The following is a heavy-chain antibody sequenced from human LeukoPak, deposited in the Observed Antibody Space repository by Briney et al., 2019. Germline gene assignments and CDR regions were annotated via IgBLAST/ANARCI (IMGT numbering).Heavy chain of an antibody. V-gene: IGHV3-48*01. Sequence: GGSLRLSCTASGFTFSDYSMNWVRQAPGKGLEWVSNISRGSRTIYYSASVKGRFTISRDNAKNSLYLQMNSLRTEDTAVYYCARERYGGYRNWFDPWGQGTLVTVSS. J-gene: IGHJ5*02. CDR1: GFTFSDYS. D-gene: IGHD5-12*01. CDR3: ARERYGGYRNWFDP. CDR2: ISRGSRTI.